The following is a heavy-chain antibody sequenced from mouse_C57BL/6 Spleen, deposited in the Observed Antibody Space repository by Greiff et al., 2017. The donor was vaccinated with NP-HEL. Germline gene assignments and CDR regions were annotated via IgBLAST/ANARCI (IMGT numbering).Heavy chain of an antibody. V-gene: IGHV5-6*01. J-gene: IGHJ2*01. D-gene: IGHD1-1*01. Sequence: EVMLVESGGDLVKPGGSLKLSCAASGFTFSSYGMSWVRQTPDKRLEWVATISSGGSYTYYPDSVKGRFTISRDNAKNTLYLQMNSLKSEDTAMYYCARQGITTVAYFDYWGQGTTLTVSS. CDR3: ARQGITTVAYFDY. CDR2: ISSGGSYT. CDR1: GFTFSSYG.